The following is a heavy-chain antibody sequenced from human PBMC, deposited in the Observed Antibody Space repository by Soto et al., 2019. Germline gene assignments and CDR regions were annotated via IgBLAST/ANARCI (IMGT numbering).Heavy chain of an antibody. Sequence: GGSLRLSCSASGFTFSNYAMSWARQSPGKGLEWVSGVSSTGTSPYYAGSVQGRFTISRDNSKNMFYLKMKSLRAEDTAIYYCAKARPSGGYYYVEAFDVWGQGTMVTVSS. J-gene: IGHJ3*01. CDR2: VSSTGTSP. V-gene: IGHV3-23*01. CDR3: AKARPSGGYYYVEAFDV. CDR1: GFTFSNYA. D-gene: IGHD3-22*01.